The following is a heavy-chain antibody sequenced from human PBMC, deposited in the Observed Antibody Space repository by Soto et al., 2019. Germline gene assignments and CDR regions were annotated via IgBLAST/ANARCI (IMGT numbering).Heavy chain of an antibody. CDR3: AKGGRQWLVTSDFNY. CDR1: GFTFSDYA. CDR2: VSHDGRNT. D-gene: IGHD6-19*01. Sequence: VQLVESGGGVVQPGRSLRLSCAASGFTFSDYAMHWVRQAPGKGLEWVAVVSHDGRNTHYADSVKGRFTISRDSSKNTVSLEMHSLRAEDTAVYYCAKGGRQWLVTSDFNYWGQGDLVTVSS. V-gene: IGHV3-30*18. J-gene: IGHJ4*02.